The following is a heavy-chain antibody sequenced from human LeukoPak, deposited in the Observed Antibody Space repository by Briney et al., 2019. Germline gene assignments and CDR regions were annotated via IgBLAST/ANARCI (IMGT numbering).Heavy chain of an antibody. CDR3: ARGGSGVGY. D-gene: IGHD3-10*01. J-gene: IGHJ4*02. CDR2: INYSGNT. CDR1: GGSISSGAHY. V-gene: IGHV4-31*03. Sequence: SETLSLTCTVSGGSISSGAHYWNWIRQHPGKGLEWIGYINYSGNTYYNPSLKSRVTISADTSKNQFSLKLSSVTAADTAVYYCARGGSGVGYWGQGTLVTVSS.